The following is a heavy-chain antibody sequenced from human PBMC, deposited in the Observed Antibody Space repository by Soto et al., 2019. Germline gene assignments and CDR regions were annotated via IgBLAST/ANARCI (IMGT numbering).Heavy chain of an antibody. CDR1: GGTFSIYA. J-gene: IGHJ6*02. CDR2: IIPIFGTA. Sequence: SVKVSGKASGGTFSIYAISCVLQSPLQWLDWMGGIIPIFGTANYAQKFQGRVTITADKSTSTAYMELSSLRSEDTAVYYCARDRSSYYGSGSYYKRDYYYYGMDVWGQGTTVTVSS. D-gene: IGHD3-10*01. CDR3: ARDRSSYYGSGSYYKRDYYYYGMDV. V-gene: IGHV1-69*06.